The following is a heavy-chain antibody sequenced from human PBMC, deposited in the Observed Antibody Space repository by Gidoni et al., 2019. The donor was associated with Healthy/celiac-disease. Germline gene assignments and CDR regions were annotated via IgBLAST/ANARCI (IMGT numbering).Heavy chain of an antibody. Sequence: QVQLVEPGGGVVQPGRSLRRSCAASGFDFSSHAMHWVRQAPGKGLEWVAVISYDGSNKYYADSVKGRFTISRDNSKNTLYLQMNSLRAEDTAVYYCARDPDLLGIAAAGPDYWGQGTLVTVSS. J-gene: IGHJ4*02. CDR3: ARDPDLLGIAAAGPDY. CDR1: GFDFSSHA. V-gene: IGHV3-30*04. CDR2: ISYDGSNK. D-gene: IGHD6-13*01.